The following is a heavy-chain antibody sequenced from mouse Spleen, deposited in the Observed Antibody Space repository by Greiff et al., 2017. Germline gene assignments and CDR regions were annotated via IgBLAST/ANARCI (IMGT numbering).Heavy chain of an antibody. J-gene: IGHJ4*01. CDR3: ARRGITTVVDYYAMDY. CDR2: IDPSDSYT. V-gene: IGHV1-69*01. CDR1: GYTFTSYW. D-gene: IGHD1-1*01. Sequence: VQLQQPGAELVMPGASVKLSCKASGYTFTSYWMHWVKQRPGQGLEWIGEIDPSDSYTNYNQKFKGKATLTVDKSSSTAYMQLSSLTSEDSAVYYCARRGITTVVDYYAMDYWGQGTSVTVSS.